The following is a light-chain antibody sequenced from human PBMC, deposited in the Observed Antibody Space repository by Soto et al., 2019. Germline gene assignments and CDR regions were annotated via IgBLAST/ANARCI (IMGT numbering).Light chain of an antibody. CDR3: QQYDRSPL. J-gene: IGKJ4*01. V-gene: IGKV3-20*01. Sequence: VLTQSPAILSLSPGERATLSGRASQSVSNSSLAWYQHKRGQSPRLLIYAASSRATAISDRFNGSGSGKAFTLTISRLEPEDFAVYYCQQYDRSPLFGGGTKVE. CDR2: AAS. CDR1: QSVSNSS.